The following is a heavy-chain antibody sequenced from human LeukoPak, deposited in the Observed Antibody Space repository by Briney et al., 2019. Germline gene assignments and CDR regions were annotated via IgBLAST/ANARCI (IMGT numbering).Heavy chain of an antibody. Sequence: SETLSLTCTVSGGSISSYYWSWIRQPPGKGLEWIGYIYYSGSTNYNPSLKSRVTISVDTSKNQFSLKLSSVTAADTAVYYCARGASSTSVAYFQHWGQGTLVTVSS. J-gene: IGHJ1*01. CDR2: IYYSGST. D-gene: IGHD6-6*01. CDR1: GGSISSYY. V-gene: IGHV4-59*01. CDR3: ARGASSTSVAYFQH.